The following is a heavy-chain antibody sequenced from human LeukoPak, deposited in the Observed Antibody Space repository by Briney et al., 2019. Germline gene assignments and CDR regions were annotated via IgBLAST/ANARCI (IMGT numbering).Heavy chain of an antibody. J-gene: IGHJ6*03. Sequence: SETLSLTCAVYGGSFSGDFWSWIRQSPGKGLEWIGEINHGGSTNYNPSLKSRVTMSVDTSKNQFSLKLSSVTAADTAVYYCARGNLWDYRRYYYYMDVWGKGTTVTVSS. CDR3: ARGNLWDYRRYYYYMDV. V-gene: IGHV4-34*01. CDR1: GGSFSGDF. CDR2: INHGGST. D-gene: IGHD4-11*01.